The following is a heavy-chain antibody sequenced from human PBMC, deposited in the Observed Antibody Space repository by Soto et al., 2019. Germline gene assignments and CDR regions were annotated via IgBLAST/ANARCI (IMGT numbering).Heavy chain of an antibody. D-gene: IGHD4-17*01. CDR3: AKDYGDPNY. Sequence: GGSLRLSCAASGFTFSSLPMSWVRQAPGKGLEWVSAISPDGGSTYYADSVKGRFTISRDNSETTLYLQMNSLRAEDTAIYYCAKDYGDPNYWGQGTLVTVSS. V-gene: IGHV3-23*01. J-gene: IGHJ4*02. CDR2: ISPDGGST. CDR1: GFTFSSLP.